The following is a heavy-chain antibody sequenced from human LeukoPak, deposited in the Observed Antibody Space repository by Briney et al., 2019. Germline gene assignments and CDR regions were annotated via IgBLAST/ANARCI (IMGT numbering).Heavy chain of an antibody. J-gene: IGHJ4*02. V-gene: IGHV3-9*01. CDR2: ISWDSGTI. Sequence: GGSLRLSCAGSGFILNNYAMHWVRQPPGKGLEWVSGISWDSGTIDYADSVRGRFTISRDNAKNSLYLQMDSLRVEDTAFYYCAKDNRRHYTSGPNPDSLHWGQGALVTVSS. CDR1: GFILNNYA. CDR3: AKDNRRHYTSGPNPDSLH. D-gene: IGHD6-19*01.